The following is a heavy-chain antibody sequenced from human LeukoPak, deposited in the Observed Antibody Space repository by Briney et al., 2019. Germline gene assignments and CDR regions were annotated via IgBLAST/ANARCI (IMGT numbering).Heavy chain of an antibody. Sequence: PGGSLRLSCAASGFTFGSYWMSWVRQAPGKGLEWIGEINHSGSTNYNPSLKSRVTISVDTSKNQFSLKLSSVTAADTAVYYCTRGLKLYYYDSSGYWFDPWGQGTLVTVSS. D-gene: IGHD3-22*01. CDR2: INHSGST. CDR1: GFTFGSYW. J-gene: IGHJ5*02. CDR3: TRGLKLYYYDSSGYWFDP. V-gene: IGHV4-34*01.